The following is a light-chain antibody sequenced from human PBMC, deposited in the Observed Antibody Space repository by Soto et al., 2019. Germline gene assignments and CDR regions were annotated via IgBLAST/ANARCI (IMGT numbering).Light chain of an antibody. CDR2: EVN. CDR1: SSDFGNYNY. CDR3: TSYAAGKNVV. V-gene: IGLV2-8*01. J-gene: IGLJ2*01. Sequence: QSALTQPPSASGSPGQSVTISCTGTSSDFGNYNYVSWYQQYPGKAPKLMIYEVNNRPSGVPDRFSGSKSGNTASLTVSGLQAEDEADYYCTSYAAGKNVVFGGGTKVTVL.